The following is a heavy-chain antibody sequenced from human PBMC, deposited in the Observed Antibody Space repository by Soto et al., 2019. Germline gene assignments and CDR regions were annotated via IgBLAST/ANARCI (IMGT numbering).Heavy chain of an antibody. CDR2: XXXXXXXX. CDR3: XXXAVGAYWFDP. Sequence: EVQLVESGGGLVQPGGSLRLSCAASGFTFSNYWMHWVRQAPGKGLVWXYXXXXXXXXXXYADSVKGRFTISRDNAQXXXXXXXXXXXXXXXXXXXXXXXAVGAYWFDPWGQGTLVTVSS. D-gene: IGHD1-26*01. CDR1: GFTFSNYW. J-gene: IGHJ5*02. V-gene: IGHV3-74*01.